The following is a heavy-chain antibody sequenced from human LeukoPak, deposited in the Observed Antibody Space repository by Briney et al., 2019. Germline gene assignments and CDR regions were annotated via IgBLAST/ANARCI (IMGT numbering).Heavy chain of an antibody. J-gene: IGHJ4*02. V-gene: IGHV4-4*07. D-gene: IGHD3-16*01. CDR1: GGSITSSFY. CDR3: ARDTIGIGLRLGEYTDY. CDR2: IYGSGTT. Sequence: SETLSLTCTVSGGSITSSFYWSWVRQPAGKGLEWIGRIYGSGTTRYNPSLQSRVTMSVDVSKNQFSLKLTSMTAADTAVYYCARDTIGIGLRLGEYTDYWGQGTLVTVSS.